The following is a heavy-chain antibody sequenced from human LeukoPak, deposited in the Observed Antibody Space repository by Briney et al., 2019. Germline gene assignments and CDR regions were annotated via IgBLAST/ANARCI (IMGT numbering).Heavy chain of an antibody. D-gene: IGHD2-15*01. J-gene: IGHJ6*03. Sequence: GGSLRLSCAASGFTFSSYAMSWVRQAPGKGLEWVSAISGSGGSTYYADSVKGRFTISRDNSKNTLYLQMNSLRAEDTAVYYCAKDIVVVVAAEYYYYMDVWGKGTTVTVSS. CDR1: GFTFSSYA. V-gene: IGHV3-23*01. CDR3: AKDIVVVVAAEYYYYMDV. CDR2: ISGSGGST.